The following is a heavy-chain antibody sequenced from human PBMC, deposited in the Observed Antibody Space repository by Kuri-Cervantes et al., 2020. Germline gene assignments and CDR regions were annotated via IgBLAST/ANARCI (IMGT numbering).Heavy chain of an antibody. D-gene: IGHD3-22*01. CDR1: GFTFSSYS. CDR3: AKAPSYDSSGNTFLDH. V-gene: IGHV3-48*04. J-gene: IGHJ4*02. Sequence: GESLKISCAASGFTFSSYSMNWVRQAPGKGLEWVSYISSSGSTIYYADSVKGRFTISRDNAKTSLYLQMNSLRAEDTALYYCAKAPSYDSSGNTFLDHWGQGTPVTVSS. CDR2: ISSSGSTI.